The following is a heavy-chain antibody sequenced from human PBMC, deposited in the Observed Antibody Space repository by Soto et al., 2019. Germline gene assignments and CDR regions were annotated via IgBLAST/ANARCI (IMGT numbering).Heavy chain of an antibody. D-gene: IGHD3-22*01. CDR1: GFSFSDYS. CDR3: ARDLPQMLSHQHYYYYPGL. CDR2: ISNTAITD. Sequence: QVQLVESGGDLVKPGGSLRLSCVASGFSFSDYSMTWMRQAPGGGLDFVAFISNTAITDYYADSVKGRFTISRDNARNSVYLQMDSLRAADAAVYYCARDLPQMLSHQHYYYYPGLRGTGTPVTVSS. J-gene: IGHJ6*04. V-gene: IGHV3-11*01.